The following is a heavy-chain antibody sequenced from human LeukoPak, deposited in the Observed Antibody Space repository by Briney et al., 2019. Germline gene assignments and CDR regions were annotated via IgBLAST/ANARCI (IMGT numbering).Heavy chain of an antibody. CDR1: GGSISSSSYY. V-gene: IGHV4-39*07. D-gene: IGHD3-10*01. Sequence: SETLSLTCTVSGGSISSSSYYWGWIRQPPGKGLEWIGSIYYSGSTYYNPALKSRVTISVDTAKNQFSRKLSSVTPEDTAMYYCAKGYYYGSGSYSEPFDYGGPGTLVTVSS. CDR2: IYYSGST. CDR3: AKGYYYGSGSYSEPFDY. J-gene: IGHJ4*02.